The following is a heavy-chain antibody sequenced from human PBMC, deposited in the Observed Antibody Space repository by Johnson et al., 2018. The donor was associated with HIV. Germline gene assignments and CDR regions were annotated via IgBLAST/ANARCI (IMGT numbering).Heavy chain of an antibody. CDR1: GFTFSSYD. V-gene: IGHV3-13*01. Sequence: VQLVQSGGGLVQHGGSLRLSCAASGFTFSSYDMHWVRQATGKGLEWVSAIGTAGDTYYPGSVKGRFTISRENAKNSLYLQMNSMRAGDTAVYYCARSGRYNWNYGAFDIWGQGTMVTVSS. J-gene: IGHJ3*02. D-gene: IGHD1-7*01. CDR3: ARSGRYNWNYGAFDI. CDR2: IGTAGDT.